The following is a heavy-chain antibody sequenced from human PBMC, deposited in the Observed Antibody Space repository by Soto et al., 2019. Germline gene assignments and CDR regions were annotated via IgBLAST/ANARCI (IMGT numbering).Heavy chain of an antibody. CDR2: ISYDGKYK. J-gene: IGHJ4*02. D-gene: IGHD4-17*01. Sequence: QVRLVESGGGVVQPGRSLRLSCTASGFTFNSYAMHWVRQAPGKGLEWVALISYDGKYKFYADSVKGRFTVSRDNSKNTLYLQIYSLRAEDTAVYYCTRDRRPVDYGLFFDYWGQRTPVTVSS. CDR1: GFTFNSYA. CDR3: TRDRRPVDYGLFFDY. V-gene: IGHV3-30*04.